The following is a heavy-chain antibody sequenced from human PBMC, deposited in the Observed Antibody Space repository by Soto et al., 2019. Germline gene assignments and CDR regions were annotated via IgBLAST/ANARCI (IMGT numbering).Heavy chain of an antibody. Sequence: EVQLLESGGGLVQPGGSLRLSCAVSRFTFDDFALTWGRQTPERGLEWVSMISASGTSTYYADSVKGRFTISRDKSNNTLYLQMNSLRVDDTALYFCAKRAWAGYFDYRGQGTQVTVS. CDR2: ISASGTST. J-gene: IGHJ4*02. CDR1: RFTFDDFA. D-gene: IGHD6-19*01. CDR3: AKRAWAGYFDY. V-gene: IGHV3-23*01.